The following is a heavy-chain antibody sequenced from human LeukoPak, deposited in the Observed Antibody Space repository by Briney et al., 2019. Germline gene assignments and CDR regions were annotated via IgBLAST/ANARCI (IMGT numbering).Heavy chain of an antibody. CDR2: ISYDGSNK. CDR3: ARLRSTDDY. J-gene: IGHJ4*02. V-gene: IGHV3-30*03. Sequence: QPGGSLRLSCAASGFTLSSYSMNWVRQAPGKGLEWVAVISYDGSNKYYADSVKGRFTISRDNSRNTVYLQMDSLRDEDTAVYYCARLRSTDDYWGQGTLVTV. D-gene: IGHD1-26*01. CDR1: GFTLSSYS.